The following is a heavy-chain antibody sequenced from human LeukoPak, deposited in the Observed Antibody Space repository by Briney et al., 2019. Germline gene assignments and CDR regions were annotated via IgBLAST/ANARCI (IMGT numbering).Heavy chain of an antibody. D-gene: IGHD3-16*01. CDR1: GGSISSYY. CDR2: IHYSGST. CDR3: ARGYTWGAFDY. Sequence: PSETPSLTCTVSGGSISSYYWSWIRQPPGKGLEWIGYIHYSGSTNYNPSPKSRVTISVGTSKNQFSLKLSSVTAADTAVYYCARGYTWGAFDYWGQGTLVTVSS. J-gene: IGHJ4*02. V-gene: IGHV4-59*01.